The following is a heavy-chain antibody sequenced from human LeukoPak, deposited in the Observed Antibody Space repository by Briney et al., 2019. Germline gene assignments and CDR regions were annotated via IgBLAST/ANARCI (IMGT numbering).Heavy chain of an antibody. Sequence: SETLSLTCTVSGGSISSYYWSWIRQPPGKGLEWIGYIYYSGSTNYNPSLKSRVTISVDTSKNQFSLKLSSVTAADTAVYYCARYHFHVSASYNRAFDIWGQGTMVTVSS. D-gene: IGHD3-10*01. CDR3: ARYHFHVSASYNRAFDI. V-gene: IGHV4-59*01. J-gene: IGHJ3*02. CDR1: GGSISSYY. CDR2: IYYSGST.